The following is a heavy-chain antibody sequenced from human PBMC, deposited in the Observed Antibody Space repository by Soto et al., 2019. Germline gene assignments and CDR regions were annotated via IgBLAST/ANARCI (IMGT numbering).Heavy chain of an antibody. V-gene: IGHV3-11*01. CDR3: ASPGDTTMAYPLDY. CDR1: GFTFRDYY. Sequence: LRLSCAASGFTFRDYYMNWIRQAPGKGLEWVSYISGSGHTIYYADSVKGRFTISRDNAKNSLYLQMNSLRAEDTAVYYCASPGDTTMAYPLDYWGQGTLVTVAS. CDR2: ISGSGHTI. J-gene: IGHJ4*02. D-gene: IGHD5-18*01.